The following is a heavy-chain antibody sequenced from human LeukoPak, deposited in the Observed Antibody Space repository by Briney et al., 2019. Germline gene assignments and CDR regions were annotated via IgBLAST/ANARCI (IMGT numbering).Heavy chain of an antibody. CDR1: GGSISSGSYC. CDR3: ARGKTVPAAMFSRRSNDYFDY. CDR2: IYTSGST. J-gene: IGHJ4*02. D-gene: IGHD2-2*01. V-gene: IGHV4-61*02. Sequence: PSQTLSLTCTVSGGSISSGSYCWSWIRQPAGKGLEWIGRIYTSGSTNYNPSLKSRVTISVDTSKNQFSLKLSSVTAADTAVYYCARGKTVPAAMFSRRSNDYFDYWGQGTLVTVSS.